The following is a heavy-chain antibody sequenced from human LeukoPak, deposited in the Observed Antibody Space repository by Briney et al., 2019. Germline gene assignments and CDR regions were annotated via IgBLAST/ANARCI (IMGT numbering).Heavy chain of an antibody. CDR1: GGSISSYY. CDR2: IYYSGST. J-gene: IGHJ4*02. Sequence: SETLSLTCTVSGGSISSYYWSWIRQPPRKGLEWIGYIYYSGSTNYNPSLKSRVTISVDTSKNQFSLKLSSVTAADTAVYYCARADYPKRIFDYWGQGTLVTVSS. CDR3: ARADYPKRIFDY. D-gene: IGHD2/OR15-2a*01. V-gene: IGHV4-59*01.